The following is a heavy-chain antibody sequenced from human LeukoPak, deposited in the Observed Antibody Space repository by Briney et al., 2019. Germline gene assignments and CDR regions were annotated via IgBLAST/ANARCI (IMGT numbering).Heavy chain of an antibody. Sequence: GASVTVSFTASGGTFSIYAISWVRQAPGQGLEWMGGIIPIFGTANYAQKFQGRVTITADESTSTAYMELSSLRSEDSAIYFCAADNLLFVRWGQGTLVTVSS. CDR1: GGTFSIYA. V-gene: IGHV1-69*13. D-gene: IGHD2-21*01. CDR3: AADNLLFVR. CDR2: IIPIFGTA. J-gene: IGHJ5*02.